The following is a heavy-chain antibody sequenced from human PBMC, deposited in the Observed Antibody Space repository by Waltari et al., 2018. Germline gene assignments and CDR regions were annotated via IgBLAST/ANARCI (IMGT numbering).Heavy chain of an antibody. V-gene: IGHV4-34*01. CDR1: GGSFSGYY. J-gene: IGHJ6*03. Sequence: QVQLQQWGAGLLKPSETLSLTCAVYGGSFSGYYWSWIRQPPGKGLEWIGEINHSGSTNYNPSLKSRVTISVDTSKNQFSLKLSSVTAADTAVYYRATYYGDPYYYYCMDVWGKGTTVTVSS. CDR2: INHSGST. CDR3: ATYYGDPYYYYCMDV. D-gene: IGHD4-17*01.